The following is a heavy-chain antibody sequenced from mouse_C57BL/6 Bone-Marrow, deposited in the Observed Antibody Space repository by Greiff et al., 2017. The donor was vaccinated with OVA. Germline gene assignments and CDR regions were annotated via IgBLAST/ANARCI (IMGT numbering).Heavy chain of an antibody. V-gene: IGHV7-1*01. Sequence: EVKLVESGGGLVQSGRSLRLSCATSGFTFSDFYMEWVRQAPGKGLEWIAASRNKANDYTTEYSASVKGRFIVSRDTSQSILYLQMNALIAEDTAIYYCARDAITTVVDWYFDVWGTGTTVTVSS. CDR2: SRNKANDYTT. D-gene: IGHD1-1*01. J-gene: IGHJ1*03. CDR1: GFTFSDFY. CDR3: ARDAITTVVDWYFDV.